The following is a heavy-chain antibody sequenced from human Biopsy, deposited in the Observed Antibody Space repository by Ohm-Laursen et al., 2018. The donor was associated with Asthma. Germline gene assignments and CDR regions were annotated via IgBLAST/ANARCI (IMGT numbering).Heavy chain of an antibody. V-gene: IGHV1-69*01. CDR1: GDILTSFG. D-gene: IGHD4-23*01. CDR3: AREVSTVEYCYYYLAMDV. CDR2: VIPIYGTT. Sequence: SSVTVSCNAHGDILTSFGIKWARKAPGRGLEWMGGVIPIYGTTQTAQKFQGRVTITADEYTSTAYMELTSLRKEDAAVYYCAREVSTVEYCYYYLAMDVWGQGTTVTVSS. J-gene: IGHJ6*02.